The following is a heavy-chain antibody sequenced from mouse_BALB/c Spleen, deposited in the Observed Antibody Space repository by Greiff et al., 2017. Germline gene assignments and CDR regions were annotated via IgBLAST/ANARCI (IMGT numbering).Heavy chain of an antibody. CDR2: ISDGGSYT. CDR1: GFTFSDYY. V-gene: IGHV5-4*02. Sequence: EVQRVESGGGLVKPGGSLKLSCAASGFTFSDYYMYWVRQTPEKRLEWVATISDGGSYTYYPDSVKGRFTISRDNAKNNLYLQMSSLKSEDTAMYYCARDNYRYDGYFDVWGAGTTVTVSS. CDR3: ARDNYRYDGYFDV. J-gene: IGHJ1*01. D-gene: IGHD2-14*01.